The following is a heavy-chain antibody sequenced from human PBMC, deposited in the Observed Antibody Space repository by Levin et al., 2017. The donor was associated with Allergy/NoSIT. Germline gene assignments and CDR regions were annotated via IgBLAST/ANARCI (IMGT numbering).Heavy chain of an antibody. V-gene: IGHV4-59*01. Sequence: GSLRLSCTVSGGSISSYYWSWIRQPPGKGLEWIGYIYYSGSTNYNPSLKSRVTISVDTSKNQFSLKLSSVTAADTAVYYCARGIAVAGYYYYYMDVWGKGTTVTVSS. CDR3: ARGIAVAGYYYYYMDV. J-gene: IGHJ6*03. D-gene: IGHD6-19*01. CDR2: IYYSGST. CDR1: GGSISSYY.